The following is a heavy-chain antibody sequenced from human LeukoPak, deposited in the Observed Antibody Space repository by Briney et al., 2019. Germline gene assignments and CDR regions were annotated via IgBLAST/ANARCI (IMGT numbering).Heavy chain of an antibody. Sequence: SETLSLTCTVSGGSISSYYWSWIRQPPGKGLEWIGYIYYSGSTNYNPSLKSRVTISVDTSKNQFSLKLSSVTAADTAVYYCARLNYYDSSGYYSPHDAFDIWGQGTMVIVSS. D-gene: IGHD3-22*01. CDR3: ARLNYYDSSGYYSPHDAFDI. CDR1: GGSISSYY. CDR2: IYYSGST. V-gene: IGHV4-59*08. J-gene: IGHJ3*02.